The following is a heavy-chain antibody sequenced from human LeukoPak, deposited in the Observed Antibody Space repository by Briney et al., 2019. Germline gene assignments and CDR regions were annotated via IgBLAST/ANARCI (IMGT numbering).Heavy chain of an antibody. J-gene: IGHJ4*02. CDR2: INPNSGGT. D-gene: IGHD3-3*01. Sequence: ASVKVSCKASGYIFTGYYMHWVRQAPGQGLEWMGRINPNSGGTNYAQKFQGRVTMTRDTSISTAYMELSRLRSDDTAVYYCARGPTYYDFWSGLNDYWGQGTLVTVSS. CDR3: ARGPTYYDFWSGLNDY. V-gene: IGHV1-2*06. CDR1: GYIFTGYY.